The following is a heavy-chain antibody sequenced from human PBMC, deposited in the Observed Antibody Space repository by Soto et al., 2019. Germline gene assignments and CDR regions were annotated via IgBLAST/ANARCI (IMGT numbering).Heavy chain of an antibody. V-gene: IGHV1-18*01. D-gene: IGHD1-20*01. CDR2: ISAYNGNT. CDR1: GYTFTSYG. J-gene: IGHJ6*03. CDR3: ARATRGYNWNPPNYYMDV. Sequence: QVQLVQSGAEVKKPGASVKVSCKASGYTFTSYGISWVRQAPGQGLEWMGWISAYNGNTNYAQKLQGRVTMTTDTSTSTADMELRSLRSDDTAVYYCARATRGYNWNPPNYYMDVWGKGTTVTVSS.